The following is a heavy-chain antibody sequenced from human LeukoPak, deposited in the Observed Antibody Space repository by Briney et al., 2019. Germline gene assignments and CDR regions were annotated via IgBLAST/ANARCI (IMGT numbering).Heavy chain of an antibody. CDR1: GGSFSGYY. D-gene: IGHD6-13*01. V-gene: IGHV4-34*01. Sequence: PSETLSLTCAVYGGSFSGYYWSWIRQPPGKGLEWIGEINHSGSTNYNPSLKSRVTISVDTSKNQFSLKLSSVTAADTAVYYCARGTDETGQQLVWFDYWGQGTLVTVSS. CDR2: INHSGST. CDR3: ARGTDETGQQLVWFDY. J-gene: IGHJ4*02.